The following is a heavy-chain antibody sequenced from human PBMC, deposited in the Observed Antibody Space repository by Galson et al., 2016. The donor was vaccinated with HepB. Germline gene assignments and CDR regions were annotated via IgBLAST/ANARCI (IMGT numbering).Heavy chain of an antibody. J-gene: IGHJ4*02. Sequence: SLRLSCAASGFTFRNSGMHWVRQAPGKGLEWVAIIWYDGSEKYYVDSVKGRFTVSRDNSKNIVYLQMNSLRAEDTAVYYCARDRGTTSTSGYYVDSWGQGTLVTVSS. CDR2: IWYDGSEK. D-gene: IGHD1-7*01. CDR3: ARDRGTTSTSGYYVDS. CDR1: GFTFRNSG. V-gene: IGHV3-33*01.